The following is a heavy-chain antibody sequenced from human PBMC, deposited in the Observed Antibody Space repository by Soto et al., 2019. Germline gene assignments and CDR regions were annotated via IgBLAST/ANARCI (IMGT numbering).Heavy chain of an antibody. D-gene: IGHD6-19*01. Sequence: SETLSLTCAVSGGSTSSSNWWSWVRQPPGKGLEWIGEIYHSGSTNYNPSLKSRVTISVDKSKNQFSLKLSSVTAADTAVYYCARCSTIAVADNWFDPWGQGTLVTVSS. V-gene: IGHV4-4*02. CDR3: ARCSTIAVADNWFDP. J-gene: IGHJ5*02. CDR2: IYHSGST. CDR1: GGSTSSSNW.